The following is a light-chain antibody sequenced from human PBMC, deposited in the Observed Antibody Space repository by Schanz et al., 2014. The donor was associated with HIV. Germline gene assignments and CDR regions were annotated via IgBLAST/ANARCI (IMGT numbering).Light chain of an antibody. CDR3: SSYTTITTVV. V-gene: IGLV2-14*03. Sequence: QSALTQPASVSGSLGQSITISCTGTSGDVGRYDYVSWYQQHPGQAPKLLIYDVTYRPSGISNRFSGSKSGYTASLTISGLQAEDEADYYCSSYTTITTVVFGGGTKLTVL. J-gene: IGLJ2*01. CDR1: SGDVGRYDY. CDR2: DVT.